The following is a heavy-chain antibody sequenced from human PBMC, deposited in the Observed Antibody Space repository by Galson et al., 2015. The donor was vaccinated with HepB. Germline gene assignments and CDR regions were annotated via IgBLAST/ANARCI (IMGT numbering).Heavy chain of an antibody. V-gene: IGHV3-49*04. CDR1: GFTFSEYT. Sequence: SLRLSCATSGFTFSEYTMSWVRKALGKGLEWVAFIRSNAYGAATEYAASVKGRFTISRDEAKRNAYLQMNSLKTEDTAVYFCTKEVVVAASAAWLDPWGQGTLVTVSS. D-gene: IGHD2-15*01. CDR3: TKEVVVAASAAWLDP. CDR2: IRSNAYGAAT. J-gene: IGHJ5*02.